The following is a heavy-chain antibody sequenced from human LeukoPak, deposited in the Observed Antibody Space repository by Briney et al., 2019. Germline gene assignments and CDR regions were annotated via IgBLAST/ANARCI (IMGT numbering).Heavy chain of an antibody. D-gene: IGHD3-16*01. Sequence: PGGSLRLSCAASGFTFSSYSMNWVRQAPGKGLEWVSSISSSSSYIYYADSVKGRFTISRDNAKNSLYLQMNRLRAEDTAVYYCAREGYDYVWGSYAPLDYWGQGTLVTVSP. CDR2: ISSSSSYI. CDR3: AREGYDYVWGSYAPLDY. V-gene: IGHV3-21*01. CDR1: GFTFSSYS. J-gene: IGHJ4*02.